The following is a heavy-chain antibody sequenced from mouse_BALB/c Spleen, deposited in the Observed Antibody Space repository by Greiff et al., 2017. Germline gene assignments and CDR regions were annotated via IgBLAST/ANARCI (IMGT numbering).Heavy chain of an antibody. V-gene: IGHV1-69*02. J-gene: IGHJ1*01. Sequence: QVQLKQPGAELVKPGASVKLSCKASGYTFTSYWMHWVKQRPGQGLEWIGEIDPSDSYTNYNQKFKGKATLTVDKSSSTAYMQLSSLTSEDSAVYYCAMRWGNYEYFDVWGAGTTVTVSS. D-gene: IGHD2-1*01. CDR1: GYTFTSYW. CDR2: IDPSDSYT. CDR3: AMRWGNYEYFDV.